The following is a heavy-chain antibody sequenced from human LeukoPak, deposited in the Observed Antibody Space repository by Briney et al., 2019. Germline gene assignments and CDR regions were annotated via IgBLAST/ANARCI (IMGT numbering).Heavy chain of an antibody. CDR3: ARGPPNWGYDY. CDR2: MSPNSGDT. V-gene: IGHV1-8*01. J-gene: IGHJ4*02. CDR1: GYTFTSYD. D-gene: IGHD7-27*01. Sequence: ASVKVSCKASGYTFTSYDFNWVRQATGQRPEWMGWMSPNSGDTSYAQKFQDRVTMTRNTSISTAYMELSSLRSDDTAVYYCARGPPNWGYDYWGPGTLVTVSS.